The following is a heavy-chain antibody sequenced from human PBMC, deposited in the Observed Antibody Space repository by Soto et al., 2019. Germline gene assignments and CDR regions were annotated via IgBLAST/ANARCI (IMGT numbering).Heavy chain of an antibody. CDR3: ARVVAGNPLLDY. CDR1: GGSISSYY. V-gene: IGHV4-59*01. Sequence: SETLSLTCTVSGGSISSYYWSWIRQPPGKGLEWIGYIYYSGSTNYNPSLKSRVTISVDTSKNQFSLKLSSVTAADTAVYYCARVVAGNPLLDYWGQGTLVTVSS. CDR2: IYYSGST. D-gene: IGHD6-19*01. J-gene: IGHJ4*02.